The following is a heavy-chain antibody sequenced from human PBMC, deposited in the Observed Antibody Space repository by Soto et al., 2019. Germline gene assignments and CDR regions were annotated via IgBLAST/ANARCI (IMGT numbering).Heavy chain of an antibody. CDR2: FDPEDGET. Sequence: ASVKVSCKVSGYTLTELSMHWVRQAPGKGLEWMGGFDPEDGETIYAQKFQGRVTMTRDTSTSTVYMELSSLRSEDTAVYYCARDYGSGSPLYFDYWGQGTLVTVSS. V-gene: IGHV1-24*01. CDR1: GYTLTELS. CDR3: ARDYGSGSPLYFDY. D-gene: IGHD3-10*01. J-gene: IGHJ4*02.